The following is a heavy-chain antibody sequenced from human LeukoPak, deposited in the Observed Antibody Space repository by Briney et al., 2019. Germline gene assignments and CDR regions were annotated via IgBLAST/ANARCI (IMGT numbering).Heavy chain of an antibody. Sequence: GGSLRLSCAASGFTFSTYGMYWVRQAPGKGLEWVAFISYDGSKKYYADSVKGRFTVSRDDSENTLYPQMNSLRAEDTAFYYCAKAYAGYDLGGSYYLGYWGQGTLVTVSS. CDR2: ISYDGSKK. CDR1: GFTFSTYG. J-gene: IGHJ4*02. CDR3: AKAYAGYDLGGSYYLGY. V-gene: IGHV3-30*02. D-gene: IGHD5-12*01.